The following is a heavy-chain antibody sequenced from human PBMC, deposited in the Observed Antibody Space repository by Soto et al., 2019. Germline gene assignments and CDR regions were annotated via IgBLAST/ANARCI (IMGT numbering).Heavy chain of an antibody. Sequence: QVPLVQSGAEVKKPGSSVKVSCKASGGTFSSYAISWVRQAPGQGLEWMGGIIPIFGTANYAQQFQGRVTLTADDSTSTAYMELSSLSAEDTAVYYCARDYRGSYFSPCDYWGQDTLVTVSS. CDR2: IIPIFGTA. V-gene: IGHV1-69*01. D-gene: IGHD1-26*01. CDR1: GGTFSSYA. J-gene: IGHJ4*02. CDR3: ARDYRGSYFSPCDY.